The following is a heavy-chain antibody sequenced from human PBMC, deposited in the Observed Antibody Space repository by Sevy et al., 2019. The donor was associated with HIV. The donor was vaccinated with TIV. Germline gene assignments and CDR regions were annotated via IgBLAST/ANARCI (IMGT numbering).Heavy chain of an antibody. Sequence: ASVKVSCKASGYTFTSYAMNWVRQAPGQGLEWMGWINTNTGNPTYAQGFTGRFVFSLDTSVSTAYLQISSLKAEDTDVYYCARVFKSIHYYYYGMDVWGQGTTVTVSS. CDR3: ARVFKSIHYYYYGMDV. J-gene: IGHJ6*02. D-gene: IGHD6-6*01. CDR2: INTNTGNP. CDR1: GYTFTSYA. V-gene: IGHV7-4-1*02.